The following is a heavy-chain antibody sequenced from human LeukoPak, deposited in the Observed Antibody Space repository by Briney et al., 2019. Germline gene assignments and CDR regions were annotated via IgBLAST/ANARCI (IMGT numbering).Heavy chain of an antibody. Sequence: SCKASGGTFSSYAMSWVRQAPGKGLEWVSAISGSGGGTYFADSVKGRFIISRDNSRNTLFLQINSLRAEDTAVYYCAKGIIVVVPAATDYWGQGTLVTVSS. V-gene: IGHV3-23*01. CDR2: ISGSGGGT. D-gene: IGHD2-2*01. CDR1: GGTFSSYA. J-gene: IGHJ4*02. CDR3: AKGIIVVVPAATDY.